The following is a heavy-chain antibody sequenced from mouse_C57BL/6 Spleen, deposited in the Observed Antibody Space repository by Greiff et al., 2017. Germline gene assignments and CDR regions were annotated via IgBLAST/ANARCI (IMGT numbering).Heavy chain of an antibody. CDR2: INPNNGGT. V-gene: IGHV1-18*01. CDR3: ARSDDGYDNYFDY. CDR1: GYTFTDYN. J-gene: IGHJ2*01. D-gene: IGHD2-2*01. Sequence: VQLQQSGPELVKPGASVKIPCKASGYTFTDYNMDWVKQSHGKSLEWIGDINPNNGGTIYNQKFKGKATLTVDKSSSTAYMELRSLTSEDTAVYYCARSDDGYDNYFDYWGQGTTLTVSS.